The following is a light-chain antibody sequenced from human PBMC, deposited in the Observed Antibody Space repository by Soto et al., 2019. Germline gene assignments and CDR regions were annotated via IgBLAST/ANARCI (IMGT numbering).Light chain of an antibody. CDR2: WSS. CDR1: QSVLYSSNNKNY. Sequence: DIVMTQSPDSLAVSLGERATINCKSSQSVLYSSNNKNYLAWYQQKPGQPPKLLIYWSSTRESGVPDRFSGSGSGTDFTLTISSLQAEDAAVYYCQQYDNTPWTFGQGTKVEIK. V-gene: IGKV4-1*01. J-gene: IGKJ1*01. CDR3: QQYDNTPWT.